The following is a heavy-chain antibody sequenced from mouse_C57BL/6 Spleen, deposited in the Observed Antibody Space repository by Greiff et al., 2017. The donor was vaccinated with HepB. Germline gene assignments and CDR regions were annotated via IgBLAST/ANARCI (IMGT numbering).Heavy chain of an antibody. J-gene: IGHJ4*01. CDR2: IDPSDSET. D-gene: IGHD2-2*01. V-gene: IGHV1-52*01. Sequence: VQLQQPGAELVRPGSSVKLSCKASGYTFTSYWMHWVKQRPIQGLEWIGNIDPSDSETHYNQKFKDKATLTVDKSSSTAYMQLSSLTSEDSAVYYCARWGYDDAMDYWGQGTSVTVSS. CDR1: GYTFTSYW. CDR3: ARWGYDDAMDY.